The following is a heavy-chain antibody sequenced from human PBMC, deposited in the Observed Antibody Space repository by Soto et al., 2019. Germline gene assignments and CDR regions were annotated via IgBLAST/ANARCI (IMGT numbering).Heavy chain of an antibody. D-gene: IGHD3-10*01. CDR2: IHYSGST. J-gene: IGHJ4*02. CDR1: ADFIISDR. Sequence: SETLCLTCTVSADFIISDRWSCIRQPPGKGLEWIGYIHYSGSTNYNPSLKSRVTISVDTSKNQFSLKLSSVTAADTAVYYCARAPRGNYGYPSYFDYWGQGTLVTVS. V-gene: IGHV4-59*01. CDR3: ARAPRGNYGYPSYFDY.